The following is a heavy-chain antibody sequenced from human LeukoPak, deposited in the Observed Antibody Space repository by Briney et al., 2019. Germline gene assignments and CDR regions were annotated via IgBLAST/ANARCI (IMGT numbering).Heavy chain of an antibody. CDR3: ASPRRPFYGMDV. D-gene: IGHD1-14*01. J-gene: IGHJ6*02. V-gene: IGHV4-39*07. CDR1: GGSISSSSYY. CDR2: IYYSGST. Sequence: SETLSLTCTVSGGSISSSSYYWGWIRQPPGKGLEWIGSIYYSGSTYYNPSLKSRVTISVDTSKNQFSLKLSSVTAADTAVYYCASPRRPFYGMDVWGQGTTVTVSS.